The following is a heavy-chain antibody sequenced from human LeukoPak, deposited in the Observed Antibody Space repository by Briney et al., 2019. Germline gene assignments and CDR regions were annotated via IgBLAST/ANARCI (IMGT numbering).Heavy chain of an antibody. CDR1: GFTFSSYA. Sequence: PGGSLRLSCAASGFTFSSYAMSWVRQAPGKGLEWVSAISGSGGSTYYADSVKGRFTISRDNSKNTLYLQMNSLRAEDTALYYCAKAPYKTPYNWFDPWGQGTLVTVSS. J-gene: IGHJ5*02. D-gene: IGHD1-1*01. V-gene: IGHV3-23*01. CDR2: ISGSGGST. CDR3: AKAPYKTPYNWFDP.